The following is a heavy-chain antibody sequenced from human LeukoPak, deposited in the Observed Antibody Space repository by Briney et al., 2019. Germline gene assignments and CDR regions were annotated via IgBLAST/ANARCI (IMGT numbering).Heavy chain of an antibody. D-gene: IGHD3-9*01. CDR2: IYNSVTT. J-gene: IGHJ4*02. CDR3: ARQAAFDRSEGQFDY. Sequence: PSETLSLTCTVSGGSISNHYWSWIRQPPGKRQEWIGYIYNSVTTNYNPSLKSRVTISVDTSKNHLSLKLPPVTAADTAVYYCARQAAFDRSEGQFDYWGQGTLVSVSS. V-gene: IGHV4-59*11. CDR1: GGSISNHY.